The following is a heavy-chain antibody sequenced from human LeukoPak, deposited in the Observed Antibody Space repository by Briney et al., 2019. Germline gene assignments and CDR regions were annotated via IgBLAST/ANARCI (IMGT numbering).Heavy chain of an antibody. CDR1: GFTFSSYW. CDR2: IKQDESEK. D-gene: IGHD4-23*01. Sequence: GGSLRLSCAASGFTFSSYWVSWVRQAPGKGLEWVANIKQDESEKYYVDSVKGRFTFSRDNAKNSFYLQMNSLRGEDTAVYYCARIGGVWYFDLWGRGTLVTVSS. CDR3: ARIGGVWYFDL. V-gene: IGHV3-7*01. J-gene: IGHJ2*01.